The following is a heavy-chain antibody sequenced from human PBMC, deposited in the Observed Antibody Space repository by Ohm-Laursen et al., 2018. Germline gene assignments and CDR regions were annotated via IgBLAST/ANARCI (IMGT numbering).Heavy chain of an antibody. V-gene: IGHV1-8*01. D-gene: IGHD6-13*01. CDR3: AKIGYSSSWYVSDY. CDR2: MNPNSGNT. J-gene: IGHJ4*02. CDR1: GYTFTSYD. Sequence: ASVKVSCKSSGYTFTSYDINWVRQATGQGLEWMGWMNPNSGNTGYAQKFQGRVTMARNTSISTAYMELSSLRSEDTAVYYCAKIGYSSSWYVSDYWGQGTLVTVSS.